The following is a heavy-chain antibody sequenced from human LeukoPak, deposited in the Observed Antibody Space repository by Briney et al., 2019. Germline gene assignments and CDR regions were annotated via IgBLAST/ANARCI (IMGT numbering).Heavy chain of an antibody. D-gene: IGHD4-11*01. CDR2: ISGGGVST. Sequence: GGSLRLSCAASGFTFSSYAMHWVRQAPGKGLEWVSAISGGGVSTFYADSVKGRFTISRDNSKSTLFLQMNSLRAEDTAVYYCAKAGYSDYKGDSWGQGTLVTVSS. CDR1: GFTFSSYA. J-gene: IGHJ4*02. V-gene: IGHV3-23*01. CDR3: AKAGYSDYKGDS.